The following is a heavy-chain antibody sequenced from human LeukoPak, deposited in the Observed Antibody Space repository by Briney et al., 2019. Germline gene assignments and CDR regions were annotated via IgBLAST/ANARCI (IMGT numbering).Heavy chain of an antibody. CDR2: IYYSGST. CDR1: GGSISRYY. V-gene: IGHV4-59*01. D-gene: IGHD3-22*01. CDR3: ARAPGYYYDSSGPPPFDY. Sequence: SETLSPTCTVSGGSISRYYWSWIRQPPGKGLEWIGYIYYSGSTNYNPSLKSRVTISVDTSKNQFSLKLSSVTAADTAVYYCARAPGYYYDSSGPPPFDYWGQGTLVTVSS. J-gene: IGHJ4*02.